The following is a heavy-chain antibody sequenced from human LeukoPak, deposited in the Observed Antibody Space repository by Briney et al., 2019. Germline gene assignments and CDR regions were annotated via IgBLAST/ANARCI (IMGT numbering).Heavy chain of an antibody. D-gene: IGHD3-9*01. CDR2: IFYSGST. CDR3: ARSGTLTRYLY. CDR1: GGSLSSYY. V-gene: IGHV4-59*01. Sequence: SETLSLTCTVSGGSLSSYYWTWIRQPPGKGLEWIGYIFYSGSTNYNPSLKSRVTMSVDTSKNQFSLKLNSVTAAVTAVYYCARSGTLTRYLYWGQGALVTVSS. J-gene: IGHJ4*02.